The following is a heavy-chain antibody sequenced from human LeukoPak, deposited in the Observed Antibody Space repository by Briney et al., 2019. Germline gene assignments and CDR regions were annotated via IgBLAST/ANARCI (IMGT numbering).Heavy chain of an antibody. V-gene: IGHV4-59*01. CDR3: ARKEGTH. D-gene: IGHD1-1*01. Sequence: SETLSLTCTVSGGSISNNYWSWFRQPPGKGLEWIGYIYYSGDTSYNPSLKGRVTILIDPSKNQFSLGLNSVTAADTAVYYCARKEGTHWGQGTLVTVSS. CDR2: IYYSGDT. J-gene: IGHJ4*02. CDR1: GGSISNNY.